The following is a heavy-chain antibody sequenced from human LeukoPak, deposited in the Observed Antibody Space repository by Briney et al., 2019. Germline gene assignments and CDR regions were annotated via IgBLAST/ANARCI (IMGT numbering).Heavy chain of an antibody. Sequence: PGGSLRLSCAASGFTFSSYGMHWVRQAPGKGLEWVAVISYDGSNKYYADSVKGRFTISRDNSKNTLYLQMNSLRAGDTAVYYCAKGSTVAGNRFDPWGQGTLVTISS. CDR3: AKGSTVAGNRFDP. V-gene: IGHV3-30*18. D-gene: IGHD6-19*01. J-gene: IGHJ5*02. CDR2: ISYDGSNK. CDR1: GFTFSSYG.